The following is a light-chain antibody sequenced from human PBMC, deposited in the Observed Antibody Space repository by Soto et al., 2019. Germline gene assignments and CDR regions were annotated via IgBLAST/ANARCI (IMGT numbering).Light chain of an antibody. CDR2: EVS. CDR1: SSDVGGYNY. Sequence: QSALTQPASVSGSLGQSVTISCTGTSSDVGGYNYVSWYQHHPGQAPKLMIYEVSNRPSGVSNRFSGSKSGNTASLTISGLQADEEADYYCSSYTSSSTVVFGGGTKLTVL. J-gene: IGLJ2*01. V-gene: IGLV2-14*01. CDR3: SSYTSSSTVV.